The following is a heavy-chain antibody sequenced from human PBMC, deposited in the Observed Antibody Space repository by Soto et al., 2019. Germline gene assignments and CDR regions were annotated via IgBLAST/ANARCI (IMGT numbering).Heavy chain of an antibody. J-gene: IGHJ6*02. V-gene: IGHV3-7*03. CDR3: TRDGSPFALDV. CDR1: GFTFSSYW. Sequence: GGSLRLSCAASGFTFSSYWMSWVRQAPGKGLEWVANIKTDGSEKYYMDSVRGRFTTSIDNARNFFFLQMNSLTGADTAVYYCTRDGSPFALDVWGLGTSVTVSS. CDR2: IKTDGSEK.